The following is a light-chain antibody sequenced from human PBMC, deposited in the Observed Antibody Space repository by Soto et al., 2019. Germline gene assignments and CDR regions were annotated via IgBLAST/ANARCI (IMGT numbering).Light chain of an antibody. CDR3: RSYARSDKYV. Sequence: QSAMTQPPSASGSPGQSVTISCTGTSSDVGGYNYVSWYQQHPGKAPKLIIYEVRERPSGVPDRFSGSKSGNTAYLTVSGRQAEDEADYYCRSYARSDKYVFGPGTK. J-gene: IGLJ1*01. CDR1: SSDVGGYNY. V-gene: IGLV2-8*01. CDR2: EVR.